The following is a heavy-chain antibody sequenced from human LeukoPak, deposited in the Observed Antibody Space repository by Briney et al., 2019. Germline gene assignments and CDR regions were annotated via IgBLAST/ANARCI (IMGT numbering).Heavy chain of an antibody. V-gene: IGHV3-48*03. CDR2: ISSSGSTI. CDR1: GFTFSSYE. D-gene: IGHD3-10*01. J-gene: IGHJ5*02. Sequence: PGGSLRLSCVASGFTFSSYEMTWVRQAPGKGLEWLSYISSSGSTIYYADSAKGRFTVSRDNAKNSLYLQMNSLRAEDTAVYYCARESGITMLRGAHTPWGQRILVTVSS. CDR3: ARESGITMLRGAHTP.